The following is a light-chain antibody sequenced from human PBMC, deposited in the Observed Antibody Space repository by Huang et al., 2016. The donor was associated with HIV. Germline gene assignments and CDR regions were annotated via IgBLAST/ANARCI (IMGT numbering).Light chain of an antibody. CDR3: QQYYNTPS. CDR2: WAS. V-gene: IGKV4-1*01. CDR1: QSVLYSSNNMNY. J-gene: IGKJ1*01. Sequence: DIVMTQSPDSLALSLGERATINCKSSQSVLYSSNNMNYLAWDQQKPGQPPKLLIYWASTRESGVPDRFSGGGSGTDFTLTISSLQAEDVAVYYCQQYYNTPSFGQGTRVEIK.